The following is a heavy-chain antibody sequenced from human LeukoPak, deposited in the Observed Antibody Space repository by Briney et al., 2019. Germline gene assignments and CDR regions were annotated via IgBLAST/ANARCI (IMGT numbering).Heavy chain of an antibody. J-gene: IGHJ4*02. CDR3: ARDERCSSTSCQDY. D-gene: IGHD2-2*01. Sequence: GGSLRLSCAASGFTFSSYSMNWVRQAPGKGLEWVSSISSSSSYIYYADSVKGRFTISRDNAKNSLYLQMNSLRAEDTAVYYCARDERCSSTSCQDYWGQGTLVTVSS. CDR1: GFTFSSYS. V-gene: IGHV3-21*01. CDR2: ISSSSSYI.